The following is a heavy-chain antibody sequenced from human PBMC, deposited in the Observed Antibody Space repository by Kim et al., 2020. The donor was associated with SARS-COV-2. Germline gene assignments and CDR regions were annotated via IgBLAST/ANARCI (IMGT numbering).Heavy chain of an antibody. D-gene: IGHD4-17*01. J-gene: IGHJ4*02. Sequence: YYADSVKGRFTISRDNSKNTLYLQMNSLRAEDTAVYYCAKDPATVTTFDYWGQGTLVTVSS. V-gene: IGHV3-23*01. CDR3: AKDPATVTTFDY.